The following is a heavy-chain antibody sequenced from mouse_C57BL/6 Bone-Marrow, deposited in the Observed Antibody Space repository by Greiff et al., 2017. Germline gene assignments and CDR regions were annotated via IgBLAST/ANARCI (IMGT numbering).Heavy chain of an antibody. CDR2: INPYNGGT. CDR3: ARSDDSSYRYFDYFDY. V-gene: IGHV1-19*01. D-gene: IGHD1-1*01. J-gene: IGHJ2*01. CDR1: GYTFTDYY. Sequence: VQLQQSGPVLVKPGASVKMSCKASGYTFTDYYMNWVKQSHGKSLEWIGVINPYNGGTSYNQKFKGKATLTVDKSSSTAYMELNSLTSEDSAVYYCARSDDSSYRYFDYFDYWGQGTTLTVSS.